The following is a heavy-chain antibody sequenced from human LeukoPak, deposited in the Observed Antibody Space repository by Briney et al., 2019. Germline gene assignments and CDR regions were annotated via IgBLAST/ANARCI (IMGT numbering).Heavy chain of an antibody. J-gene: IGHJ4*02. D-gene: IGHD4-17*01. V-gene: IGHV1-69*13. CDR1: GGTFKTFA. CDR3: AIFQGTYGDNDNDF. Sequence: ASVKVSCKASGGTFKTFAINWVRQAPGKGLEWMGGIIPMINTPKYAQRFQGRVSITADESTSTGYMEVSSLRSEDTAVYYCAIFQGTYGDNDNDFWGQGTLVTVSS. CDR2: IIPMINTP.